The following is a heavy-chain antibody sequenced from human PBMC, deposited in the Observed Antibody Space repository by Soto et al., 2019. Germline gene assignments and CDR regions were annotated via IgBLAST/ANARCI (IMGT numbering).Heavy chain of an antibody. CDR3: AREGSSWFHGGDY. CDR1: GFTFSSYA. J-gene: IGHJ4*02. Sequence: QVQLVESGGGVVQPGRSLRLSCAASGFTFSSYAMHWVRQAPGKGLEWVAVISYDGSNKYYADSVKGRFTISRDNSKNTLYLQMNSLRAEDTAVYYCAREGSSWFHGGDYWGQGTLVTVSS. D-gene: IGHD6-13*01. CDR2: ISYDGSNK. V-gene: IGHV3-30-3*01.